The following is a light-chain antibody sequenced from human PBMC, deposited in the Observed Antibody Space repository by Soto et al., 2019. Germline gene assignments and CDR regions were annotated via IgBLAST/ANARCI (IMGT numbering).Light chain of an antibody. V-gene: IGLV2-8*01. J-gene: IGLJ2*01. CDR3: SSYAGYSNLV. CDR1: SSDVGDYNY. CDR2: EVN. Sequence: QSALTQPPSASGSPGQSVTISCTGTSSDVGDYNYVSWYQQHPGKAPKLMIDEVNKRPSGVPDRFSGSKSGNTASLTVSGLQAEDEADYYCSSYAGYSNLVFGGGTKLTVL.